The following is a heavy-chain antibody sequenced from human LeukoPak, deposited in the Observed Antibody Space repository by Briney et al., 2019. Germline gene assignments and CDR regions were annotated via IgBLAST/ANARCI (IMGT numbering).Heavy chain of an antibody. Sequence: SETLSLTCAVYGGSFSGYYWSWIRQPPGKGLEWIGEINHSGSTNYNPSLKSRVTISVDTSKNQFSLKLSSVTAADTAVYYCARGDYYYDSSGPDGTFDYWGQETLVTVSS. J-gene: IGHJ4*02. D-gene: IGHD3-22*01. V-gene: IGHV4-34*01. CDR1: GGSFSGYY. CDR3: ARGDYYYDSSGPDGTFDY. CDR2: INHSGST.